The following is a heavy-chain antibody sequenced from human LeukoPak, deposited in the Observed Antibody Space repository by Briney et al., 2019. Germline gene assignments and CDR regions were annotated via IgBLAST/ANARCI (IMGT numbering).Heavy chain of an antibody. D-gene: IGHD3-16*01. CDR1: GESFSGYY. CDR2: INHSGST. Sequence: SETLSLTCAVYGESFSGYYWSWIRQPPGKGLEWIGEINHSGSTNYNPSLKSRVTISVDTSKNQFSLKLGSVTAVDTAVYYCATSGGTLGPTNYFAYWGQGTLVTVSS. J-gene: IGHJ4*02. V-gene: IGHV4-34*01. CDR3: ATSGGTLGPTNYFAY.